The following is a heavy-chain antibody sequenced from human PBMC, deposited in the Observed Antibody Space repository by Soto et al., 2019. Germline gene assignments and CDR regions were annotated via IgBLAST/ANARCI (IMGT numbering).Heavy chain of an antibody. D-gene: IGHD5-18*01. Sequence: SLRLSCAASGFTFSNAWMSWVRQAPGKGLEWVGRIKSKTDGGTTDYAAPVKGRFTISRDDSKNTLYLQMNSLKTEDTAVYYCTTRGYSSYYYYGMDVWGQGTTVTVSS. CDR1: GFTFSNAW. CDR2: IKSKTDGGTT. J-gene: IGHJ6*02. V-gene: IGHV3-15*01. CDR3: TTRGYSSYYYYGMDV.